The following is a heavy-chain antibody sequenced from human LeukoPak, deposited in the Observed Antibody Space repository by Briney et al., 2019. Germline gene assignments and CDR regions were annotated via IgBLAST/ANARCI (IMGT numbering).Heavy chain of an antibody. CDR3: ARGWSSGGSGKTRAHPKNKYYYYYYYMDV. J-gene: IGHJ6*03. Sequence: PSETLSLTCTVSGGSISSYYWSWIRQPPGKGLEWIGYIYYSGSTDYNSSLKSRVTISLDTSKNQFSLKLSSVTAADAAVYYCARGWSSGGSGKTRAHPKNKYYYYYYYMDVWGKGTTVTVSS. V-gene: IGHV4-59*12. CDR2: IYYSGST. D-gene: IGHD3-10*01. CDR1: GGSISSYY.